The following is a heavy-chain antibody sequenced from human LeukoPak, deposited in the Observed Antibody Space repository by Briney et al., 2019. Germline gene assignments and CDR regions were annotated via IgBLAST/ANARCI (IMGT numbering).Heavy chain of an antibody. J-gene: IGHJ6*03. CDR3: ARGWTGYCTNGICPYYYYYMDV. V-gene: IGHV1-2*02. CDR2: INPNSGGT. D-gene: IGHD2-8*01. CDR1: GYTFTSYD. Sequence: ASVKVSCKASGYTFTSYDINWVRQAPGQGLEWLGWINPNSGGTNYAQEFQGRVTMTRDTSISTAYMELSSLRSDDTAVYYCARGWTGYCTNGICPYYYYYMDVWGKGTTVTVSS.